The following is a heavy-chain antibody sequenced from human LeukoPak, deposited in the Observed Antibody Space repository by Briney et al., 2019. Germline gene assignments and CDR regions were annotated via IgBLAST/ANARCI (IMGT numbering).Heavy chain of an antibody. V-gene: IGHV1-69*13. Sequence: ASVKVSCKASGGTFSSYAISWVRQAPGQGLEWMGGIIPIFGTANYARKFQGRVTITADESTSTAYMELSSLRSEDTAVYYCARGGGGVPAAILGNDTPFDYWGQGTLVTVSS. J-gene: IGHJ4*02. D-gene: IGHD2-2*02. CDR2: IIPIFGTA. CDR3: ARGGGGVPAAILGNDTPFDY. CDR1: GGTFSSYA.